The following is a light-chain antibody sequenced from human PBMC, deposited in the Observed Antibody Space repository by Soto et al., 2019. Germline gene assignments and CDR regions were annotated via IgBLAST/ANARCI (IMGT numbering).Light chain of an antibody. J-gene: IGLJ1*01. Sequence: QSVLTQPPSVSAAPGQKVTISCSGSSSNIGNNYVSWYQQLPGTAPKLLIYDNNKRPSGIPDRFSGSKSGTSATLGITGLQTGDEADYYCGTWDSSLSAHNYVFGTGTKATVL. CDR2: DNN. CDR1: SSNIGNNY. CDR3: GTWDSSLSAHNYV. V-gene: IGLV1-51*01.